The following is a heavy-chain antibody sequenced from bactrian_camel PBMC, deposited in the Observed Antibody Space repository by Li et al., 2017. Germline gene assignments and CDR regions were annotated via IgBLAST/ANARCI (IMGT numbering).Heavy chain of an antibody. D-gene: IGHD3*01. CDR3: APIGGYWCQDY. CDR1: GFSVVESD. Sequence: HVQLVESGGGSVQTGGSLRVSCTASGFSVVESDMGWYRQAPGKKREVVSSIRTDSTTTYVDSVKGRFTISQDKAKDTVYLQINDLKPEDTAMYSCAPIGGYWCQDYWGQGTQVTVS. J-gene: IGHJ4*01. V-gene: IGHV3S60*01. CDR2: IRTDSTT.